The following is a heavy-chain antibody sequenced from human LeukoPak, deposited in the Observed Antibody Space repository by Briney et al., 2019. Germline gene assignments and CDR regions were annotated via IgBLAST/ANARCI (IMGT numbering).Heavy chain of an antibody. CDR1: GGSFSGYY. CDR3: ARGVFRAYDSSGYPLNWFDP. Sequence: SETLSLTCAVYGGSFSGYYWSWIRQPPGKGPEWIGEINHSGSTNYNPSLKSRVTISVDTSKNQFSLKLSSVTAADTAVYYCARGVFRAYDSSGYPLNWFDPWGQGTLVTVSS. CDR2: INHSGST. D-gene: IGHD3-22*01. J-gene: IGHJ5*02. V-gene: IGHV4-34*01.